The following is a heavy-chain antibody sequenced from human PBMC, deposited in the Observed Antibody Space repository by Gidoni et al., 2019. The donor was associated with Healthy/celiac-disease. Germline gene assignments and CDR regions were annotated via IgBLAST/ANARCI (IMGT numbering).Heavy chain of an antibody. CDR2: IYDSGST. J-gene: IGHJ5*02. D-gene: IGHD3-10*01. CDR1: GGSISSGDYY. V-gene: IGHV4-30-4*01. Sequence: QVQLQESGPGLVTPSQTLSLTCTVSGGSISSGDYYWSWIRQPPGKGLEWIGYIYDSGSTYYNPSLKSRVTISVDTSKNQFSLKLSSVTAADTAVYYCARANTMVRGDNNWFDPWGQGTLVTVSS. CDR3: ARANTMVRGDNNWFDP.